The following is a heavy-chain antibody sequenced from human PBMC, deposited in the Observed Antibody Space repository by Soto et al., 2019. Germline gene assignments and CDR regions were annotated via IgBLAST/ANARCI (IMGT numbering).Heavy chain of an antibody. D-gene: IGHD4-4*01. CDR3: ARSRNVAEFNDYSGNYHGFDI. CDR2: IIPMFGTP. CDR1: GGSVNSHA. J-gene: IGHJ3*02. V-gene: IGHV1-69*01. Sequence: QVQLEQSGAEVKKAGSSVKVSCKAFGGSVNSHAISWVRQAPGQGLEWMGGIIPMFGTPTYAQRFQAGVTISADESTSTVYLDLSSLLSEDTAMYYCARSRNVAEFNDYSGNYHGFDIWGQWNMVTVSS.